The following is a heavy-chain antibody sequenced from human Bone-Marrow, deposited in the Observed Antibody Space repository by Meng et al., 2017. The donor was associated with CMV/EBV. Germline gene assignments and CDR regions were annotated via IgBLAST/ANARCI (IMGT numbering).Heavy chain of an antibody. J-gene: IGHJ6*02. CDR2: ISSSSSYI. D-gene: IGHD3-3*01. CDR1: GFTFSGYS. V-gene: IGHV3-21*01. CDR3: ARDLQDYDFWGAYYTSYGFDV. Sequence: GESLKISCAASGFTFSGYSMNWVRQAPGKGLEGVSTISSSSSYIYYAVSVKGRFTISRDNAKNSLYLQMDSLRAEDTAVYYCARDLQDYDFWGAYYTSYGFDVWGQGTTVTVSS.